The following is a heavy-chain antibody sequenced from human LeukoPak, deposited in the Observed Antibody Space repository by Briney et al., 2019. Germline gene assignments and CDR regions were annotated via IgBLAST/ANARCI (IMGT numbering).Heavy chain of an antibody. D-gene: IGHD3-16*01. V-gene: IGHV1-2*02. CDR3: ARDLAPYYDYVWWSSGFDS. J-gene: IGHJ4*02. CDR1: GYTFTGYY. Sequence: ASVKVSCKASGYTFTGYYMHWVRQAPGQGLEWMGWINPNSGGTNYAQKFQGRVTMTRDTSISTAYMELSRLRSADTAVYYCARDLAPYYDYVWWSSGFDSWGQGTLLTVSS. CDR2: INPNSGGT.